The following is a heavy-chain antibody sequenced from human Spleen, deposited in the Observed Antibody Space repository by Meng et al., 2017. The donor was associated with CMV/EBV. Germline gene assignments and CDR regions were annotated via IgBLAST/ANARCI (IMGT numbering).Heavy chain of an antibody. V-gene: IGHV1-2*02. Sequence: ASVKVSCKASGYTFTGYYLHWVRQAPGQGLEWMGWINPNSGGTNYAQKFQGRVTMTRDTSISTAYMELSRLRSDDTAVYYCARKGGQLDDDFYYHGMDVWGQGTTVTVSS. CDR3: ARKGGQLDDDFYYHGMDV. CDR1: GYTFTGYY. J-gene: IGHJ6*02. D-gene: IGHD6-6*01. CDR2: INPNSGGT.